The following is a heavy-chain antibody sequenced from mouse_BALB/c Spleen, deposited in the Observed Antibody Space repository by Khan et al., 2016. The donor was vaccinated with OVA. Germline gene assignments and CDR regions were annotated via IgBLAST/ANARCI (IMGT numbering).Heavy chain of an antibody. D-gene: IGHD3-3*01. J-gene: IGHJ4*01. CDR1: GYTFPEYT. CDR3: ARDAGRY. V-gene: IGHV1-18*01. Sequence: VQLQQSGPELVKPGASVKISCKTSGYTFPEYTVHWVKQSLGKSLDWIGVINPKNGGTAYNQKFKGKATLAVDKSSSTAYMEFRNLTSEDSAVYDCARDAGRYWGQGTSVTVAS. CDR2: INPKNGGT.